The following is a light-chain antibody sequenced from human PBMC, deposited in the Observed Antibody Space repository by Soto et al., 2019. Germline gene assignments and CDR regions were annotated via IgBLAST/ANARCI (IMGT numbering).Light chain of an antibody. Sequence: EIVMTQSPATLSVSPGQRATLSCRASQSVSSKLAWYQQKPGQAPRLLIYGASTRATGIPARFSGSGSGTEVTLTISSLQAEDFSVYYCQHYNNWPSWTFGQGTKVEIK. CDR3: QHYNNWPSWT. J-gene: IGKJ1*01. CDR1: QSVSSK. CDR2: GAS. V-gene: IGKV3-15*01.